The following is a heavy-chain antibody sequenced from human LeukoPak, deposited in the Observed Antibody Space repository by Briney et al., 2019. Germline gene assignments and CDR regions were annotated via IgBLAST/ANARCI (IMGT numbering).Heavy chain of an antibody. V-gene: IGHV4-4*07. Sequence: PSETLSLTCTVSGGSISSYYWSWIRQPAGKGLEWIGRIYTSGSTNYNPSLKSRVTMSVDTSKSQFSLKLSSVTAADTAVYYCAREADSSGYYYNWYFDLWGRGTLVTVSS. J-gene: IGHJ2*01. CDR2: IYTSGST. CDR3: AREADSSGYYYNWYFDL. CDR1: GGSISSYY. D-gene: IGHD3-22*01.